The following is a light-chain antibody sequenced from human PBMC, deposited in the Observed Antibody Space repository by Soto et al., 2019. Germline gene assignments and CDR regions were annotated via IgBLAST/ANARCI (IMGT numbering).Light chain of an antibody. J-gene: IGKJ5*01. Sequence: AIRMTQSPSSFSASTGDRVTITCRASQGISSYLAWYQQKPGKAPKLLIYAASTLQSGVPSRFSGSGSGTDFTLTISCLQSEDVAVYYCQQYYSTPRTFGQGTDWRL. CDR2: AAS. V-gene: IGKV1-8*01. CDR1: QGISSY. CDR3: QQYYSTPRT.